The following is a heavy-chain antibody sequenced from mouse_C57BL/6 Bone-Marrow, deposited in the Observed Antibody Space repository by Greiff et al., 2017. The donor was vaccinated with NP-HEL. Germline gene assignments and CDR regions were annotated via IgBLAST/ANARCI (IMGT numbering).Heavy chain of an antibody. CDR1: GFTFSDYY. CDR3: ARDRRGNFDV. J-gene: IGHJ1*03. Sequence: EVQRVESEGGLVQPGSSMKLSCTASGFTFSDYYMAWVRQVPEKGLEWVANINYDGSSTYYLDSLKSRFIISRDNAKNILYLQMSSLKSEDTATYYCARDRRGNFDVWGTGTTVTVSS. V-gene: IGHV5-16*01. CDR2: INYDGSST.